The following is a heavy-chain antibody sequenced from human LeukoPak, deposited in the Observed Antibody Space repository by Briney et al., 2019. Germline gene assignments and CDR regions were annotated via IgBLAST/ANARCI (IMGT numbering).Heavy chain of an antibody. V-gene: IGHV3-21*01. CDR3: ARDRSDYDDSSLYYYYMDV. D-gene: IGHD3-22*01. CDR2: ISSRSSYI. Sequence: GGSLRLSCAASGFTFSSYSMNWVRKAPGKGLEWVSSISSRSSYIYYADSVKGRFTISRDNAKNSLYLQMNSLRAEDTAVYYCARDRSDYDDSSLYYYYMDVWGKGTTVTVSS. J-gene: IGHJ6*03. CDR1: GFTFSSYS.